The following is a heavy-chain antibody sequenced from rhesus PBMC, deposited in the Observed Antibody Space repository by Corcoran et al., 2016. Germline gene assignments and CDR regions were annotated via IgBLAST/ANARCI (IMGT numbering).Heavy chain of an antibody. V-gene: IGHV1-151*01. CDR2: IIPLGGIT. J-gene: IGHJ1*01. CDR1: GFTFSIYA. CDR3: ARGGYFEF. Sequence: QVQLVQSGPEVKNPGASVKLSCKASGFTFSIYAIRLVRQAPGQGLWWMGKIIPLGGITNYAQKFQGRVTITADTSTSTAYMELSSLRSEDTAVYYCARGGYFEFWGQGALVTVSS.